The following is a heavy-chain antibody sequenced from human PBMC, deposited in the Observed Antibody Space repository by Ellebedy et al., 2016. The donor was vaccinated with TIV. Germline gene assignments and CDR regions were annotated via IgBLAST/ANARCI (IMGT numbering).Heavy chain of an antibody. J-gene: IGHJ4*02. CDR2: INTYNGDT. D-gene: IGHD3-22*01. CDR1: GYTFTNYG. CDR3: ARDSDHYDSMEY. V-gene: IGHV1-18*01. Sequence: ASVKVSCXTSGYTFTNYGISWVRQAPGQGLEWMGWINTYNGDTKYTQKFQGRVTMTADTSTSTGYMELRSLISDDTAMYYCARDSDHYDSMEYWGQGTLVTVSS.